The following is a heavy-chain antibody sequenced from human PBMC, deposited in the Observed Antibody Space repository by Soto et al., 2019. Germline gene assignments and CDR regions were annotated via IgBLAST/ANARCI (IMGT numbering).Heavy chain of an antibody. Sequence: SVKVSCKASGYTFTDLVINWVRQTTEQGLEWMGWMRPNTGHSGLAQKFQGRLTLTRDTSINTAYMELSSLRSEDTAIYYCARGINAGVDYWGQGTPVTVSS. CDR1: GYTFTDLV. CDR3: ARGINAGVDY. V-gene: IGHV1-8*02. J-gene: IGHJ4*02. D-gene: IGHD3-10*01. CDR2: MRPNTGHS.